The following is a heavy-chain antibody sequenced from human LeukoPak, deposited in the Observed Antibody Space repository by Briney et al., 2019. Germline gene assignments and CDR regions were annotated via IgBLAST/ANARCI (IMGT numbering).Heavy chain of an antibody. CDR3: ATSSNAYNDH. CDR1: GFTFSGFS. J-gene: IGHJ4*02. CDR2: IRNKANNYAT. V-gene: IGHV3-73*01. D-gene: IGHD5-24*01. Sequence: GGSLRLSCAASGFTFSGFSLHWVRQASGKGLEWVGRIRNKANNYATTYAASVRGRFTISRDDSKNTAYLQMNSLKTEDTALYYCATSSNAYNDHWGQGTLVTVSS.